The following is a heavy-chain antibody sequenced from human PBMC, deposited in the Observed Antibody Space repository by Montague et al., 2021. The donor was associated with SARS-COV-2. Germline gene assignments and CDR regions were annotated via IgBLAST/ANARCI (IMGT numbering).Heavy chain of an antibody. CDR3: ARDGYNAHQNYWYFDL. V-gene: IGHV4-59*12. CDR2: IYYSGST. D-gene: IGHD5-24*01. CDR1: GGSISTYY. J-gene: IGHJ2*01. Sequence: SETLSLTCTVSGGSISTYYWSWIRQPPGKGLEWIGNIYYSGSTNYSPSXXSRVTISVDTSKKQYSLKLSSVTAADTAVYYCARDGYNAHQNYWYFDLWGRGTLVTISS.